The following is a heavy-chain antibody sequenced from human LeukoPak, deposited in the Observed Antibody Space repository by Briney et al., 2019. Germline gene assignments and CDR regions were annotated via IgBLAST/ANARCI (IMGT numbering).Heavy chain of an antibody. CDR3: ARGYCSSTSCYLDY. Sequence: SVKVSCKASGGTFSSYAISWVRQAPGQGLEWMGRIIPILGIANYAQKFQGRVTITADESTSTAYMELSSLRSEDTAVYYCARGYCSSTSCYLDYWGQGTLVTVSS. D-gene: IGHD2-2*01. CDR2: IIPILGIA. CDR1: GGTFSSYA. J-gene: IGHJ4*02. V-gene: IGHV1-69*04.